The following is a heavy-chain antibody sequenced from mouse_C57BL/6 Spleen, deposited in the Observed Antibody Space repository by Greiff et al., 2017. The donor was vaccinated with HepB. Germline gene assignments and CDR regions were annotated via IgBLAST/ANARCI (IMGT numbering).Heavy chain of an antibody. CDR2: ISSGGSYT. Sequence: DVQLVESGGDLVKPGGSLKLSCAASGFTFSSYGMSWVRQTPDKRLEWVATISSGGSYTYYPDSVKGRFTISRDNAKNTLYLQMSSLKSEDTAMYYCAKDPQFYDYGSSSRGYAMDYWGQGTSVTVSS. V-gene: IGHV5-6*01. D-gene: IGHD1-1*01. CDR3: AKDPQFYDYGSSSRGYAMDY. CDR1: GFTFSSYG. J-gene: IGHJ4*01.